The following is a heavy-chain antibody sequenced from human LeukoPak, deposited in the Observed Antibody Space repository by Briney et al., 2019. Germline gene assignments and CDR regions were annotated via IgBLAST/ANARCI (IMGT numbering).Heavy chain of an antibody. Sequence: APVKVSCKASGYTFTSYGISWVRQAPGQGLEWMGWISAYNGNTNYAQKLQGRVTMTTDTSTSTAYMELRSLRSDDTAVYYCARDLQYYDSSGYYFDAFDIWGQGTMVTVSS. CDR2: ISAYNGNT. J-gene: IGHJ3*02. D-gene: IGHD3-22*01. CDR1: GYTFTSYG. CDR3: ARDLQYYDSSGYYFDAFDI. V-gene: IGHV1-18*01.